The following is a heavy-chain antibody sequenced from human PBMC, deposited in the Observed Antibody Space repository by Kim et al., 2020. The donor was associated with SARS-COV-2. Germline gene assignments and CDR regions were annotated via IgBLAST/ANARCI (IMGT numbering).Heavy chain of an antibody. CDR2: ISSSGSTI. CDR1: GFTFSSYE. Sequence: GGSLRLSCAASGFTFSSYEMNWVRQAPGKGLEWVSYISSSGSTIYYADSVKGRFTISRDNAKNSLYLQMNSLRAEDTAVYYCARDSAYFSSGYFHLRYYYYGMDVWGQGTTVTVSS. CDR3: ARDSAYFSSGYFHLRYYYYGMDV. V-gene: IGHV3-48*03. J-gene: IGHJ6*02. D-gene: IGHD3-22*01.